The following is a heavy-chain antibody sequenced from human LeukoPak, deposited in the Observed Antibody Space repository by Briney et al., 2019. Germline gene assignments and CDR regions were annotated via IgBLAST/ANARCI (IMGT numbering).Heavy chain of an antibody. CDR3: ARGLTVGN. J-gene: IGHJ4*02. CDR2: INHSGST. V-gene: IGHV4-34*01. Sequence: PSETLSLTCTVYGGSFSGYYWSWIRQPPGKGLEWIGEINHSGSTNYNPSLKSGVTISVDTSKNQFSLKLSSVTDADTAVYYCARGLTVGNWGQGTLVTVSS. CDR1: GGSFSGYY. D-gene: IGHD4-23*01.